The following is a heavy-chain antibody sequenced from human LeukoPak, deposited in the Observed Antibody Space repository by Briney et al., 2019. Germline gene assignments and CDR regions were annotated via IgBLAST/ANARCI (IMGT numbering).Heavy chain of an antibody. D-gene: IGHD5-12*01. CDR2: ISSSSNYI. J-gene: IGHJ4*02. V-gene: IGHV3-21*01. CDR3: ARVDGNSGYDFLDY. Sequence: GGSLRLSCAASGFTFRTYRMNWVRQAPGKGLEWVSSISSSSNYIYHADSVKGRFTISRDNAKNSLYLQMNSLRAEDTAVYYCARVDGNSGYDFLDYWGQGTLVTVSS. CDR1: GFTFRTYR.